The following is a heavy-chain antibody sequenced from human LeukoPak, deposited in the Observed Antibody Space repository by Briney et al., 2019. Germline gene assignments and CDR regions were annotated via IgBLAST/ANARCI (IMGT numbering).Heavy chain of an antibody. V-gene: IGHV4-59*12. CDR1: GGSISGYY. CDR2: IYYSGGT. J-gene: IGHJ6*03. Sequence: KPSETLSLTCTVSGGSISGYYWSWIRQPPGKGLEWIGNIYYSGGTKYNPSLKSRVTISVDRSKDQFSLKLSSVTAADTAVYYCARSGSSWFPYYYYYYYMDVWGKGTTVTVSS. CDR3: ARSGSSWFPYYYYYYYMDV. D-gene: IGHD6-13*01.